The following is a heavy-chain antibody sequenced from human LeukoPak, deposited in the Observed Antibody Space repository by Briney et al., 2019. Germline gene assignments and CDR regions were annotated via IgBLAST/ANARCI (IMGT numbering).Heavy chain of an antibody. Sequence: SETLSLTCTVSGGSISSYYWSWIRQPAGKGLEWLGRMHSSGSTNYNPSIKSRVTMSLDTSKNQFSLKVDSVTAADTAMYYCAREAVHYGSGSHDYWGQGTLVAVSS. J-gene: IGHJ4*02. CDR1: GGSISSYY. D-gene: IGHD3-10*01. V-gene: IGHV4-4*07. CDR2: MHSSGST. CDR3: AREAVHYGSGSHDY.